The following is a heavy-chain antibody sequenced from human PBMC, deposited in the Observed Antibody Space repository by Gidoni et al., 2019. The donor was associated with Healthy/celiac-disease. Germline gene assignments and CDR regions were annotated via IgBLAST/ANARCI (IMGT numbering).Heavy chain of an antibody. D-gene: IGHD6-6*01. J-gene: IGHJ6*02. CDR3: AGSSGYYYYGMDV. Sequence: QVQLVESGGGVVQPGRSLRLSCAASGFTFSSYGMHWVRQAPGKGLEWVAVIWYDGSNKYYADSVKGRFTISRDNSKNTLYLQMNSLRAEDTAVYYCAGSSGYYYYGMDVWGQGTTVTVSS. CDR1: GFTFSSYG. CDR2: IWYDGSNK. V-gene: IGHV3-33*01.